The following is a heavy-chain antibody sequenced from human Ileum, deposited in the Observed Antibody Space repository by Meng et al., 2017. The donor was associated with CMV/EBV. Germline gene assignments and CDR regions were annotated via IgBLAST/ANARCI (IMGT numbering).Heavy chain of an antibody. J-gene: IGHJ4*02. CDR1: GGSLSGYH. Sequence: QMPLQEAGPGLVTPSDTLSLIGSVSGGSLSGYHWNCLRQSAGKGLEWIGRVYSSRSTNFNPSLKSRLTMSVDTSTNQVSLDLSSVTAADTAVYYCARSDYSGNYFALDYWGPGSLVTVSS. CDR3: ARSDYSGNYFALDY. D-gene: IGHD1-26*01. CDR2: VYSSRST. V-gene: IGHV4-4*07.